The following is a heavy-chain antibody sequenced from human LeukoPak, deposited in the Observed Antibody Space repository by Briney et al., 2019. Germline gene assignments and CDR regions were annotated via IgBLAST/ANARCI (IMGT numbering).Heavy chain of an antibody. D-gene: IGHD6-19*01. J-gene: IGHJ3*02. CDR2: IYYSGST. V-gene: IGHV4-59*01. CDR3: VRAVAGTRVASDI. Sequence: PSETLSLTCTVSGGSISSYYWSWIRQPPGKGLEWIGYIYYSGSTNYNPSLKSRVSISVDTSKNQFSLKLNSVTAADTAVYYCVRAVAGTRVASDIWGQGTMVTVSS. CDR1: GGSISSYY.